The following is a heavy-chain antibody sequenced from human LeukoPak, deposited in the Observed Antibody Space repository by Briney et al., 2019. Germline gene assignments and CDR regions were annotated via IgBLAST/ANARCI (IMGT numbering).Heavy chain of an antibody. CDR3: AKDTTFGALGALDI. CDR1: RFTFSSYA. V-gene: IGHV3-30*04. CDR2: ISYDGSNK. Sequence: GGSLRLSCAASRFTFSSYAMHWVRQAPGKGLEWVAVISYDGSNKYYADSVKGRFTISRDNSKNTLYLQMNSLRAEDTAVYYCAKDTTFGALGALDIWGQGTMVTVSS. J-gene: IGHJ3*02. D-gene: IGHD3-16*01.